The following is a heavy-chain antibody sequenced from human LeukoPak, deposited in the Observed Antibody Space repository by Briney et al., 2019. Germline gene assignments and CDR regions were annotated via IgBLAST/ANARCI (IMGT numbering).Heavy chain of an antibody. CDR3: ARVYRGYGDYYPPTYYYYGMDV. CDR2: ISYDGSNK. J-gene: IGHJ6*02. D-gene: IGHD4-17*01. V-gene: IGHV3-30-3*01. CDR1: GFTFSSYA. Sequence: GGSLRLSCAASGFTFSSYAMHWVRQAPGKGLEWVAVISYDGSNKYYADSVKGRFTISRDNSKNTLYLQMNSLRAEDAAVYYCARVYRGYGDYYPPTYYYYGMDVWGQGTTVTVSS.